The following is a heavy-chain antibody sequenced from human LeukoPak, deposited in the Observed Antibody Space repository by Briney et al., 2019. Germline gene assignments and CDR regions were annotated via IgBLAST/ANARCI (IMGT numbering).Heavy chain of an antibody. CDR1: GYTFTSYY. Sequence: ASVKVSFKASGYTFTSYYITWVRQAPGQGLEWMGWISADNGNTNYAQKFQGRVTMTTDTSTSTAYMDLRNLSSDDTAVYYCARGRWLQLFGDYWGQGTVVTVSS. CDR2: ISADNGNT. D-gene: IGHD5-24*01. CDR3: ARGRWLQLFGDY. V-gene: IGHV1-18*01. J-gene: IGHJ4*02.